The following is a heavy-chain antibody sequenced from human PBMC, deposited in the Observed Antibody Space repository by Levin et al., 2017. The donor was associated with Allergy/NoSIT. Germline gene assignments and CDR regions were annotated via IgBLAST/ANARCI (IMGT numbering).Heavy chain of an antibody. CDR3: ARGGRHTIRQHNNWFDP. D-gene: IGHD6-13*01. CDR2: ISAYNGNT. J-gene: IGHJ5*02. CDR1: GYTFTSYG. Sequence: GASVKVSCKASGYTFTSYGISWVRQAPGQGLEWMGWISAYNGNTNYAQKLQGRVTMTTDTSTSTAYMELRSLRSDDTAVYYCARGGRHTIRQHNNWFDPWGQGTLVTVSS. V-gene: IGHV1-18*01.